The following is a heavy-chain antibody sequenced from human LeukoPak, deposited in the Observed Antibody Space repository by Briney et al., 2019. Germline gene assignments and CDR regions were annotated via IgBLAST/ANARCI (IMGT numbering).Heavy chain of an antibody. V-gene: IGHV3-30*02. D-gene: IGHD4-23*01. CDR1: GFIFSTYG. CDR2: IRNDGSDK. J-gene: IGHJ4*02. Sequence: GGSLRLSCAASGFIFSTYGMHWVRQAPGKGLEWVAFIRNDGSDKYYAVSVKGRFTISRDNSKNTLYLQMNNLRADDTAVYYCARGLSSTVGYSDCWGQGTLVAVSS. CDR3: ARGLSSTVGYSDC.